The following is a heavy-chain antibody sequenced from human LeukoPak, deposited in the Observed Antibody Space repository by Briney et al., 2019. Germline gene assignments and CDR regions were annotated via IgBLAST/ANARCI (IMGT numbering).Heavy chain of an antibody. D-gene: IGHD3-22*01. V-gene: IGHV3-30*18. Sequence: GRSLRLSCAASGFTFSSYGMHWVRQAPGKGLEWVAVISYDGSNKYYADSVKGRFTISRDNSKNTLYLQMNSLRAEDTAVYYCAKEYASSGYFATWVNAFDIRGQGTMVTVSS. J-gene: IGHJ3*02. CDR1: GFTFSSYG. CDR2: ISYDGSNK. CDR3: AKEYASSGYFATWVNAFDI.